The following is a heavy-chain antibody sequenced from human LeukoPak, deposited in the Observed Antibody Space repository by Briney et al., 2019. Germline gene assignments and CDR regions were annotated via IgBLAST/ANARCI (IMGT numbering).Heavy chain of an antibody. CDR3: ARDGYDILTGYYLDFDY. Sequence: GGSLRLSCAASGFTFSSYSMNWVRQAPGKGLEWVSSISSSSSYIYYADSVKGRFTISRDNAENSLYLQMNSLRAEDTAVYYCARDGYDILTGYYLDFDYWGQGTLVTVSS. CDR2: ISSSSSYI. D-gene: IGHD3-9*01. J-gene: IGHJ4*02. CDR1: GFTFSSYS. V-gene: IGHV3-21*01.